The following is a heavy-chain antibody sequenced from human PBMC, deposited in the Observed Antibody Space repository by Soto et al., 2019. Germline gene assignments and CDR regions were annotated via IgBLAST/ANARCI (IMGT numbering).Heavy chain of an antibody. Sequence: PSETLSLTCTVSGGSISSGDYYWSWIRQPPGKGLEWIGYIYYSGSTYYNPSLKSRVTISVDTSKNQFSLKLSSVTAADTAVYYCAREDIVLVPAAIDYWGQGTLVTVSS. CDR1: GGSISSGDYY. CDR3: AREDIVLVPAAIDY. D-gene: IGHD2-2*01. V-gene: IGHV4-30-4*01. CDR2: IYYSGST. J-gene: IGHJ4*02.